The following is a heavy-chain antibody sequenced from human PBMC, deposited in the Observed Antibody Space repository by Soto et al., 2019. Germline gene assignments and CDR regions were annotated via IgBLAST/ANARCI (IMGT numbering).Heavy chain of an antibody. J-gene: IGHJ4*02. CDR2: IYWDDDK. D-gene: IGHD3-22*01. CDR3: AHKAYYYYRSGYYSRGPYFDY. Sequence: QITLKESGPTLVEPTQTLTLTCTFSGFSLSTSGVGVGWIRQPPGKALEWLALIYWDDDKHYSPSLKSRLTIKKDTSKNQEVLRITNMDPVDTATYYCAHKAYYYYRSGYYSRGPYFDYWGQGTLVTVSS. CDR1: GFSLSTSGVG. V-gene: IGHV2-5*02.